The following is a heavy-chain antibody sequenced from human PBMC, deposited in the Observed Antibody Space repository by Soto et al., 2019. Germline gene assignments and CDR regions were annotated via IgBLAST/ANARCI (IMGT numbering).Heavy chain of an antibody. CDR2: IYYSGST. V-gene: IGHV4-39*01. J-gene: IGHJ4*02. CDR3: ARLCGGWLCSGSYYNEVE. D-gene: IGHD3-10*02. CDR1: GGSISSSSYY. Sequence: SETLSLTCTVSGGSISSSSYYWGWIRQPPGKGLEWIGSIYYSGSTYYNPSLKSRVTISVDTSKNQFSLKLSLVTAADTAVYYCARLCGGWLCSGSYYNEVEWGQGTLVTVSS.